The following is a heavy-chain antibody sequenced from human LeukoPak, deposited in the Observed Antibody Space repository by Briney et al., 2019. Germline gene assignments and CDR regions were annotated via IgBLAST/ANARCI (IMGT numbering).Heavy chain of an antibody. J-gene: IGHJ4*02. Sequence: GGSLRLSCAASGFTFSSYSMNWVRQAPGKGLEWVSSISSSSSYIYYADSVKGRFTISRDNAKNSLYLQMNSLRAEDTAVYYCARRPRRAHQNDYFDYWGQGTLVTVSS. CDR3: ARRPRRAHQNDYFDY. CDR1: GFTFSSYS. V-gene: IGHV3-21*01. CDR2: ISSSSSYI.